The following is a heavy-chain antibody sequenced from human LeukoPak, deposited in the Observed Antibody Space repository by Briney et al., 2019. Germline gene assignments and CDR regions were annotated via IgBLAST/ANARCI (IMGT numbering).Heavy chain of an antibody. J-gene: IGHJ4*02. CDR2: IYPYDSET. CDR3: ARIIVAAGLYYFEY. V-gene: IGHV5-51*01. Sequence: GESLKISCKLSEYSFGTWIGWVRQMPGKGLEWMGIIYPYDSETRYSPSFQGQVTISVDTSINTAYLHWSILKASDTAMYYCARIIVAAGLYYFEYWGRGTLLTVSS. CDR1: EYSFGTW. D-gene: IGHD6-13*01.